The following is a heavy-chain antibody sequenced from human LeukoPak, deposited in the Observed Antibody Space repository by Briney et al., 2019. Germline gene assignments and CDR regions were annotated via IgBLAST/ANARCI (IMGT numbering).Heavy chain of an antibody. D-gene: IGHD3-9*01. CDR2: IYYSGST. Sequence: PSETLSLTCTVSGGSISSGGYYWSWIRQHPGKGLEWIGYIYYSGSTNYNPSLKSRVTISVDTSKNQFSLKLSSVTAADTAVYYCARGVIRYFDWSSRRTNWFDPWGQGTLVTVCS. J-gene: IGHJ5*02. V-gene: IGHV4-31*03. CDR1: GGSISSGGYY. CDR3: ARGVIRYFDWSSRRTNWFDP.